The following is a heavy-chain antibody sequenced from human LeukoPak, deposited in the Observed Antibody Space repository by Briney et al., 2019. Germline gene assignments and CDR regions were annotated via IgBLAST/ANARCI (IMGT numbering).Heavy chain of an antibody. CDR1: GGSISSYY. CDR3: ARHVDTAMDPFDL. D-gene: IGHD5-18*01. CDR2: IYYSGST. V-gene: IGHV4-59*01. J-gene: IGHJ2*01. Sequence: SETLSLTCTVSGGSISSYYWSCIRQPPGKGLEWIGYIYYSGSTNYNPSLKSRVTISVDTSKNQFSLKLSSVTAADTAVYYCARHVDTAMDPFDLWGRGTLVTVSS.